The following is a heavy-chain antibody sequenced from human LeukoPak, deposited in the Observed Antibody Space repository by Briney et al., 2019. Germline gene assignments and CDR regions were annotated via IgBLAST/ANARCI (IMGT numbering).Heavy chain of an antibody. J-gene: IGHJ4*02. V-gene: IGHV3-30*02. D-gene: IGHD3-22*01. CDR3: AKGDSSSFDS. Sequence: GGSLRLSCAASGFTFSSYGMHWVRQAPGKGLEWVAFIRYDGSNKYYADSVKGRFTISRDNSKNTQYLQMNSLRAEDTAVYYCAKGDSSSFDSGGRGTLVTVSS. CDR2: IRYDGSNK. CDR1: GFTFSSYG.